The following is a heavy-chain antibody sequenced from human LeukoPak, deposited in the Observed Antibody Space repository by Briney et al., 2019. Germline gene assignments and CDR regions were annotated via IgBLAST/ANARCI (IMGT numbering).Heavy chain of an antibody. CDR1: GYSISSSYY. J-gene: IGHJ4*02. CDR2: IYYSGST. CDR3: ASPFRDGYNTIDY. Sequence: SETLSLTCTVSGYSISSSYYWGWIRPPPGKGLEWIGSIYYSGSTYYNPSLKSRVTISVDTSKNQFSLKLSSVTAADTAVYYCASPFRDGYNTIDYWGQGTLVTVSS. D-gene: IGHD5-24*01. V-gene: IGHV4-38-2*02.